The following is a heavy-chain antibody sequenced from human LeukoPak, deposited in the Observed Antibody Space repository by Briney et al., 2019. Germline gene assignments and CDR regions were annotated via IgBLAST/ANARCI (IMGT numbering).Heavy chain of an antibody. CDR3: ARESDIVATIRAFDI. D-gene: IGHD5-12*01. Sequence: GGSLRLSCAASGFTFSSYWMSWVRQAPGKGLEWVANKKQDGSEKYYVDSVKGRFTISRDNAKNSLYLQMNSLRAEDTAVYYCARESDIVATIRAFDIWGQRTMVTVSS. CDR2: KKQDGSEK. V-gene: IGHV3-7*01. CDR1: GFTFSSYW. J-gene: IGHJ3*02.